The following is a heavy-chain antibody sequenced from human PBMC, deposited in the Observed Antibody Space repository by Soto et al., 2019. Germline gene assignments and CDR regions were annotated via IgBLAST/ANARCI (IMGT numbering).Heavy chain of an antibody. CDR2: IKGDGSST. V-gene: IGHV3-74*01. J-gene: IGHJ6*02. Sequence: EVQLVESGGGLVQPGGSLRLSCAASGFTFSTYWIHWVRQAPGTGLEWVSRIKGDGSSTSYADSVKGRFTISRDNAKNTLYLQMNSLGAEDTAVYWCARGIRNYYGVDVWGQGTTVTVSS. CDR3: ARGIRNYYGVDV. CDR1: GFTFSTYW.